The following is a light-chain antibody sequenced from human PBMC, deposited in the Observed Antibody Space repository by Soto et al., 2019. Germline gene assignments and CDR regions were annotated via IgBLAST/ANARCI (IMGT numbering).Light chain of an antibody. CDR3: QQLNSYLPIT. J-gene: IGKJ5*01. CDR1: QGISSY. CDR2: DAS. Sequence: DIQLTQSPSFLSASVGDRVTITCRASQGISSYLAWYQQKPGKAPKLLIYDASTLQSGVPSRFSGSGSGTEFTLTISSLQPEDFATYYCQQLNSYLPITFGQGTRLEIK. V-gene: IGKV1-9*01.